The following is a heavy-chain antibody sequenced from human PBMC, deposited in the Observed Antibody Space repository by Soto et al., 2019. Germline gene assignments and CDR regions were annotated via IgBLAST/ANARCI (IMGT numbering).Heavy chain of an antibody. CDR1: GYIFTSYT. V-gene: IGHV1-3*05. J-gene: IGHJ4*02. CDR2: INPGNGNT. Sequence: QVQLVQSGAQEKKPGASVKVSCKASGYIFTSYTMHWVRQAPGQSLEWMGWINPGNGNTKYSQKFQGRITITRDTSANTAYMELSSLRSEDTSVYYCARHPPLTGDALDYWGQGTLVTVSS. D-gene: IGHD7-27*01. CDR3: ARHPPLTGDALDY.